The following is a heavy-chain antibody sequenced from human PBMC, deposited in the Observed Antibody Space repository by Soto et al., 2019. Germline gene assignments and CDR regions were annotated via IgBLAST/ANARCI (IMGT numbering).Heavy chain of an antibody. J-gene: IGHJ4*02. V-gene: IGHV3-48*02. CDR2: ISSSSSTI. CDR3: ARDRALSYDFWSGVGY. Sequence: PGGSLRLSCAASGFTFSSYSTNWVRQAPGKGLEWVSYISSSSSTIYYADSVKGRFTISRDNAKNSLYLQMNSLRDEDTAVYYCARDRALSYDFWSGVGYWGQGTLVTVSS. D-gene: IGHD3-3*01. CDR1: GFTFSSYS.